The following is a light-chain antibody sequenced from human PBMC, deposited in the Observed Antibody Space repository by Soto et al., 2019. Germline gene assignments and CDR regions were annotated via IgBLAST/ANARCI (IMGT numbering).Light chain of an antibody. J-gene: IGKJ4*01. CDR2: GAS. Sequence: EIVMTQSPATLSVSPGERATLSCRASQSVSSNLAWYQQKPGQAPRLLIYGASTRATGIPARFSGSGSGTVFTLTISSLQSEDFAVYYCQQYNNWPQIPCGGGTKVEIK. CDR3: QQYNNWPQIP. CDR1: QSVSSN. V-gene: IGKV3-15*01.